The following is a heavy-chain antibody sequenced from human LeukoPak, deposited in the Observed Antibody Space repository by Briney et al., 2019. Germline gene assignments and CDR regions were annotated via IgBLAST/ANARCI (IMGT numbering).Heavy chain of an antibody. CDR1: GFTFYDYA. Sequence: GGSLRLSCAASGFTFYDYAMHWVRQAPGKGLEWVSGTSWNSGSIGYADSVKGRFTISRDNAKNSLYLQMNSLRAEDTALYYCAKDNGAGSFGAFDIWGQGTMVTVSS. CDR2: TSWNSGSI. CDR3: AKDNGAGSFGAFDI. V-gene: IGHV3-9*01. J-gene: IGHJ3*02. D-gene: IGHD6-19*01.